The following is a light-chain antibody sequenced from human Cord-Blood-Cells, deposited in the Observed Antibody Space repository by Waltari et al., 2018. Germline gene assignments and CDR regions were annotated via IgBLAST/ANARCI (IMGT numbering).Light chain of an antibody. CDR1: SSDGGGYNY. V-gene: IGLV2-14*01. CDR2: DVS. CDR3: SSYTSSSLWV. J-gene: IGLJ3*02. Sequence: QSALTQPASVSGSPGQSITISCTGTSSDGGGYNYVSWYKQHPGKAPKLMIYDVSKRPSGVSNRFSGSKSGNTASLTISGLQAEDEADYYCSSYTSSSLWVFGGGTKLTVL.